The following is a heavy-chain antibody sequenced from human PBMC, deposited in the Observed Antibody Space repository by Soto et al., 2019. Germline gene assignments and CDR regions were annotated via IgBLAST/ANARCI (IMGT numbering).Heavy chain of an antibody. J-gene: IGHJ4*02. V-gene: IGHV3-23*01. CDR3: AKVHTAMVSRVFDYFDY. D-gene: IGHD5-18*01. Sequence: EVQLLESGGGLVQPGGSLRLSCAASGFTFSSYAMSWVRQAPGKGLEWVSAISGSGGSTYYADSVKGRFTISRDNSKNTLYLQMNSLRAEDTAVYYCAKVHTAMVSRVFDYFDYWGQGTLVTVSS. CDR2: ISGSGGST. CDR1: GFTFSSYA.